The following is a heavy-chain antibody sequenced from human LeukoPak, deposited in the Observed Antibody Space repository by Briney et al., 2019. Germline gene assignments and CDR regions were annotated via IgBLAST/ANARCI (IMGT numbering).Heavy chain of an antibody. CDR3: ATVQVVVPAAMFDY. CDR2: FDPEDGET. V-gene: IGHV1-24*01. D-gene: IGHD2-2*01. J-gene: IGHJ4*02. CDR1: GYTLTELS. Sequence: ASVKVSCKVSGYTLTELSMHWVRQAPGKGLEWMGGFDPEDGETIYAQKFQGRVTMTEDTSTDTAYMELSSLRSEDTAVYYCATVQVVVPAAMFDYWGQGTLVTVSS.